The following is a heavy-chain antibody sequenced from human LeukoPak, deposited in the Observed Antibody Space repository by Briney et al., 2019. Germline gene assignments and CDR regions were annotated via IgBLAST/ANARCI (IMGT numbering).Heavy chain of an antibody. Sequence: QTSENLSLTCAVYGGSFSGYYWRWIRQPPGKGLEWIGEINHSGSTNSQPSLNSGATISVDTSKKQFSLQLSSVTAADTAVYYWARGLYRLRSFWAVTTCKGWFDPWGQGTLVTVSS. CDR1: GGSFSGYY. CDR3: ARGLYRLRSFWAVTTCKGWFDP. D-gene: IGHD3-16*01. V-gene: IGHV4-34*01. J-gene: IGHJ5*02. CDR2: INHSGST.